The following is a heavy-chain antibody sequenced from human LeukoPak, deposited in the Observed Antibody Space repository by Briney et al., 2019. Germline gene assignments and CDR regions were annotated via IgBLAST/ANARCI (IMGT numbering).Heavy chain of an antibody. Sequence: GGSLRLSCAASGFTFSNAWMSWVRQAPGKGLEWVGRIKSKTDGGTTDYAAPVKGRFTISRDDSKNTLYLQMNSLKTEDTAAYYCTTGPNYGGGEFDYWGQGTLVTVSS. J-gene: IGHJ4*02. D-gene: IGHD3-10*01. CDR1: GFTFSNAW. CDR2: IKSKTDGGTT. V-gene: IGHV3-15*01. CDR3: TTGPNYGGGEFDY.